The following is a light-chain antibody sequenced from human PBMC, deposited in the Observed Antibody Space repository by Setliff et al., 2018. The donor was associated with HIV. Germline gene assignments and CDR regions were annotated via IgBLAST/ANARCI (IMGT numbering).Light chain of an antibody. V-gene: IGKV1-8*01. J-gene: IGKJ4*01. CDR3: QQYYSSPLT. Sequence: IRMTQSPSSFSASTGDTVNITCRASRGISSFLAWYQQKPGKAPNLLIYAASSLQGGVPSRFSGSGSGTDFTLTISCLQSEDFATYYCQQYYSSPLTFGGGTKVDIK. CDR2: AAS. CDR1: RGISSF.